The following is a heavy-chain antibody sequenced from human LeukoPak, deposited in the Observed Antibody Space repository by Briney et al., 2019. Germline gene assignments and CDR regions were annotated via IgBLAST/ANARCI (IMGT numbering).Heavy chain of an antibody. V-gene: IGHV3-21*01. CDR1: GFTFSSYS. D-gene: IGHD3-16*02. CDR3: ARDRYDYVWGSYRHYFDY. Sequence: GGSLRLSCAAPGFTFSSYSMNWVRQAPGKGLEWVSSISSSSSYIYYADSVKGRFTISRDNAKNSLYLQMNSLRAEDTAVYYCARDRYDYVWGSYRHYFDYWGQGTLVTVSS. CDR2: ISSSSSYI. J-gene: IGHJ4*02.